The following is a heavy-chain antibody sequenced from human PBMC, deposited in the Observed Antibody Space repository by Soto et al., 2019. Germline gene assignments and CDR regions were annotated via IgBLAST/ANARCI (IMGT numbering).Heavy chain of an antibody. CDR2: ISATGGGT. CDR3: AKDRRAGGNSAFYFDF. V-gene: IGHV3-23*01. Sequence: PGGSLRLSCTASGFTFFTYAMSWVSQAPGKGLEWVSLISATGGGTYYADSVKGRFTISRDNSHNTLYLQVHSLTAEDTAVYYCAKDRRAGGNSAFYFDFWGQGAQVTVSS. J-gene: IGHJ4*02. CDR1: GFTFFTYA. D-gene: IGHD3-16*01.